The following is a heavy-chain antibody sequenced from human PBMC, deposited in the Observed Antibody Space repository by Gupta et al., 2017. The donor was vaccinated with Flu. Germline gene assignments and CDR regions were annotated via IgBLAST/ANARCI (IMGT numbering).Heavy chain of an antibody. J-gene: IGHJ2*01. CDR1: GFTFSSYW. D-gene: IGHD4-17*01. V-gene: IGHV3-7*04. CDR3: ARVKEVGDWYFDL. CDR2: IKQDGSEK. Sequence: EVQLVESGGGLVQPGGSLRLSCAASGFTFSSYWMSWVRQAPGKGLEWVANIKQDGSEKYYVDSVKGRFTISRDNAKNSLYLQMNSLRAEDTAVYYCARVKEVGDWYFDLWGRGTLVTVSS.